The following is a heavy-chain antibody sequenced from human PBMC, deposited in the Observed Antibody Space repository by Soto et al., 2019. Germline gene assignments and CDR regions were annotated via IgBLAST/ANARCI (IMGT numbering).Heavy chain of an antibody. CDR1: GFTFSSYA. J-gene: IGHJ4*02. V-gene: IGHV3-23*01. CDR3: AKDLALYYDFWSGNPDGTFDY. D-gene: IGHD3-3*01. Sequence: HPGGSLRLSCAASGFTFSSYAMSWVRQAPGKGLEWVSAISGSGGSTYYADSVKGRFTISRDNSKNTLYLQMNSLRAEDTAVYYCAKDLALYYDFWSGNPDGTFDYWGQGTLVTVSS. CDR2: ISGSGGST.